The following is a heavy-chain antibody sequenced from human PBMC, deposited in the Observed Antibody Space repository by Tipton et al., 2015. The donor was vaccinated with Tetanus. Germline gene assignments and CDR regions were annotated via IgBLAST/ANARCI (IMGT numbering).Heavy chain of an antibody. CDR3: ARASQRTFEF. Sequence: TLSLTCNVSGGSISSGEYYWSWIRRHPGKGLEWIGSIHYSGDTHSHPSLKSRVTMSVDTSKNQFYLQLSSVTAADTAVYFCARASQRTFEFWGQGTLVAVSS. D-gene: IGHD5-18*01. J-gene: IGHJ4*02. V-gene: IGHV4-31*03. CDR1: GGSISSGEYY. CDR2: IHYSGDT.